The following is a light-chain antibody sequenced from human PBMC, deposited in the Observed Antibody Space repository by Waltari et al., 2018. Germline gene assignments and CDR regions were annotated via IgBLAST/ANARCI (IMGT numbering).Light chain of an antibody. Sequence: SNELTQPPSVSVFPGQTARITCSADALADEYAYWYQQKPGQAPVMIKYKDNERPSGIPDRSSGSSSGTKVTLTISAVQAEDEADYFCQSVDSTDSYPVFGGGTKLTVL. CDR1: ALADEY. V-gene: IGLV3-25*03. CDR2: KDN. CDR3: QSVDSTDSYPV. J-gene: IGLJ2*01.